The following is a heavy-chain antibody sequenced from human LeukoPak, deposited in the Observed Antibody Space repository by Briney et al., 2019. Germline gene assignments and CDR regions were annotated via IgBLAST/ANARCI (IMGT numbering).Heavy chain of an antibody. V-gene: IGHV4-59*08. CDR2: IYYSGST. CDR1: GRSISSYY. CDR3: ARRRYWYAD. J-gene: IGHJ5*02. Sequence: SETLSLTCTVSGRSISSYYWSWIRQPPGKGLEWIGYIYYSGSTNYNPSLKSRVTISVDTSKNQFSLKLSSVTAADTAVYYCARRRYWYADWGQGTLVTVCS.